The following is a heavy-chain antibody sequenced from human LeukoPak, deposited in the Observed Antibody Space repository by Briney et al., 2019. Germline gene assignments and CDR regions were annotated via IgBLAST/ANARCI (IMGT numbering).Heavy chain of an antibody. CDR3: AREGAARLRGQFDY. D-gene: IGHD6-6*01. Sequence: GASVKVSCKASVYTFTGYYMHWVRQAPGQGLEWMGWINPNSGGTNYAQKFQGRVTMTRDTSISTAYMELSRLRSDDTAVYYCAREGAARLRGQFDYWGQGTLVTVSS. CDR2: INPNSGGT. V-gene: IGHV1-2*02. J-gene: IGHJ4*02. CDR1: VYTFTGYY.